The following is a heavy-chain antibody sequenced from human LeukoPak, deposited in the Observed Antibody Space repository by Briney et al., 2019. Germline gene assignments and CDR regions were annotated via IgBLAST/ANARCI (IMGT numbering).Heavy chain of an antibody. J-gene: IGHJ4*02. D-gene: IGHD6-13*01. Sequence: SETLSLTCTVSRGSVSSSDWYWAWIRQPPGKGPEWIGYVSYSGSTNYNPSLKSRVTISVDTSKNQFSLKLSSVTAADTAVYYCARVRSSLNFDYWGQGTLVTVSS. CDR2: VSYSGST. CDR1: RGSVSSSDWY. CDR3: ARVRSSLNFDY. V-gene: IGHV4-61*08.